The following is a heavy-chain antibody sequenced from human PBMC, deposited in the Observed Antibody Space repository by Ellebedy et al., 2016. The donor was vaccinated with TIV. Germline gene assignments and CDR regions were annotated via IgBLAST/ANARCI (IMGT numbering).Heavy chain of an antibody. D-gene: IGHD1-26*01. J-gene: IGHJ5*02. CDR3: ARGGGSYTNWFDP. CDR2: MNPNSGNT. Sequence: ASVKVSXKASGYTFSIYGISWVRQAPGQGLEWMGWMNPNSGNTGYAQKFQGRVTMTRDTSISTAYMELSRLRSDDTAVYYCARGGGSYTNWFDPWGQGTLVTVSS. V-gene: IGHV1-8*02. CDR1: GYTFSIYG.